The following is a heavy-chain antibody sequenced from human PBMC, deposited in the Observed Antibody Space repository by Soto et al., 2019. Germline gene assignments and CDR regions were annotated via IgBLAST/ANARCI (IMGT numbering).Heavy chain of an antibody. D-gene: IGHD4-17*01. J-gene: IGHJ4*02. CDR2: IYYTGST. V-gene: IGHV4-59*01. CDR3: TRVGGYYGDYPNFDY. CDR1: GSSISPFY. Sequence: XETLSLTCTVSGSSISPFYWGWIRQPPGKGLEWIGYIYYTGSTNYNPSLKGRVTLSLGTSRNQLSLKLSSVTAADTAVYYCTRVGGYYGDYPNFDYWGPGTLVTVSS.